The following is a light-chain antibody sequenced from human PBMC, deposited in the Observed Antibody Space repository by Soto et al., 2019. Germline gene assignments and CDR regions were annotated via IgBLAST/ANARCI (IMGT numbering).Light chain of an antibody. V-gene: IGLV4-60*02. CDR1: SGHSSYI. Sequence: QLVLTQSSSASASLGSSVKLTCTLSSGHSSYIIAWHQQQPGKAPRYLMKLEGSGSYNKGSGVPDRFSGSSSGAVRYLTISNLQFEDEADYYCETWDFNTRVFGGGTKLTVL. CDR3: ETWDFNTRV. CDR2: LEGSGSY. J-gene: IGLJ3*02.